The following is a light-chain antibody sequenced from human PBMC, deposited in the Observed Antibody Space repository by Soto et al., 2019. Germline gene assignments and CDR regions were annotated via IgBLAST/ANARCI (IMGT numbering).Light chain of an antibody. CDR2: GAS. Sequence: EIVLTQSPATLSLSPVERATLSCMASQTVSTTYLAWYQQKPGQAPRLLIYGASSRATGIPDRFSGSGSGTDFTLTISRLEPEDFAVYYCQQYGGSPLTFGGGTKVDIK. V-gene: IGKV3-20*01. CDR3: QQYGGSPLT. CDR1: QTVSTTY. J-gene: IGKJ4*01.